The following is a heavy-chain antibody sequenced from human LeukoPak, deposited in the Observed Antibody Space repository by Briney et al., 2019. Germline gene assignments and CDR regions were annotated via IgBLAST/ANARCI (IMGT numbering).Heavy chain of an antibody. J-gene: IGHJ3*02. Sequence: SETLSLTCTVSGCSINNYYWSWIRQPAGKGLEWVGRIYTRGSTNYNPSLKSRVTMSVDTSKNQFSLKLSSVTAADTAVYYCARGRYCSADICSGGDAFDIWGQGTMVSVSS. CDR2: IYTRGST. CDR1: GCSINNYY. D-gene: IGHD2-15*01. V-gene: IGHV4-4*07. CDR3: ARGRYCSADICSGGDAFDI.